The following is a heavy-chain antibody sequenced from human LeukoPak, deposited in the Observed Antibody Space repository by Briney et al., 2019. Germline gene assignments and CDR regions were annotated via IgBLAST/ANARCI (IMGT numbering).Heavy chain of an antibody. D-gene: IGHD3-10*01. CDR1: GYTFTDYY. Sequence: ASVKVSCMTSGYTFTDYYIHWVRQAPGQGLEWMGWINPNSGGTNYAQKFQGRVTMTRDTSISTAYMELSRLRSDDTAVYYCARVSGKLEYDAFDIWGQGTMVTVSS. CDR2: INPNSGGT. CDR3: ARVSGKLEYDAFDI. V-gene: IGHV1-2*02. J-gene: IGHJ3*02.